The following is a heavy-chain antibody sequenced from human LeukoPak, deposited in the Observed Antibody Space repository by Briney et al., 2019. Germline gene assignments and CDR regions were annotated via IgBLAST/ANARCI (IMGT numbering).Heavy chain of an antibody. Sequence: PSETLSLTCSVSGGSISSYYWTWIRQPHGKGLEWIGYIYDSRSTNYNSSLKSRVTISIDTSKNQFSLKLSSVTAADTAVYYCARVYYSSSYDYWYFNLWGRGTLVTVSS. CDR2: IYDSRST. CDR1: GGSISSYY. D-gene: IGHD6-13*01. J-gene: IGHJ2*01. CDR3: ARVYYSSSYDYWYFNL. V-gene: IGHV4-59*01.